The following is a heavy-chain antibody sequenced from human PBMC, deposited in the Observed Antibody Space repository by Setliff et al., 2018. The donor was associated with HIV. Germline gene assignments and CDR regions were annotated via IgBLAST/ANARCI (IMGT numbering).Heavy chain of an antibody. D-gene: IGHD6-6*01. CDR2: IIPIFGTA. J-gene: IGHJ6*02. CDR3: ARGPYSSSSYYYGMDV. V-gene: IGHV1-69*13. Sequence: SVKVSCKASGGTFSSYAVSWVRQAPGQGLEWMGGIIPIFGTANYAQKFQGRVTITADESTSTAYMELSSLRSEDTAVYYCARGPYSSSSYYYGMDVWGQGTTVTVSS. CDR1: GGTFSSYA.